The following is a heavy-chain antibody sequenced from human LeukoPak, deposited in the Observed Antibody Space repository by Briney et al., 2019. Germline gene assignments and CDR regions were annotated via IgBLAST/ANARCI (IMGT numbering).Heavy chain of an antibody. CDR1: GFTFSSYG. J-gene: IGHJ6*02. CDR3: ARENPSLLGSYDILTGYKKWGYYYGMDV. CDR2: ISYDGSNK. V-gene: IGHV3-30*03. D-gene: IGHD3-9*01. Sequence: PGGSLRLSCAASGFTFSSYGMHWVRQAPGKGLEWVAVISYDGSNKYYADSVKGRFTISRDNSKNTLYLQMNSLRAEDTAVYYCARENPSLLGSYDILTGYKKWGYYYGMDVWGQGTTVTVSS.